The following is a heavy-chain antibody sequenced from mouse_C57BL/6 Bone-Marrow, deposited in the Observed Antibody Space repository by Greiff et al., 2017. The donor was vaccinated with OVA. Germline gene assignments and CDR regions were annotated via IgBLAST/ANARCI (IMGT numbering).Heavy chain of an antibody. D-gene: IGHD4-1*01. CDR2: INPNNGGT. Sequence: EVQLQQSGPELVKPGASVKISCKASGYTFTDYYMNWVKQSHGKSLEWIGDINPNNGGTSYNQKFKGKATLTVDKSSSTAYMELRSLTSEDSAVYYCARANSHWYFDVWGTGTTVTVSS. J-gene: IGHJ1*03. CDR1: GYTFTDYY. V-gene: IGHV1-26*01. CDR3: ARANSHWYFDV.